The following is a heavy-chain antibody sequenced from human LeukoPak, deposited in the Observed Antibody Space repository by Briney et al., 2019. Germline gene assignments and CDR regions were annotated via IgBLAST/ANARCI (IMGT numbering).Heavy chain of an antibody. Sequence: GRSLRLSCAASGFTFDDYAMHWVRQTPGKGLEWASGISWNSGSIGYADSVKGRFTISRDNAKNSLYLQMNSLRAEDTALYYCAKDLDETHYYGMDVWGQGTTVTVSS. CDR3: AKDLDETHYYGMDV. J-gene: IGHJ6*02. CDR2: ISWNSGSI. CDR1: GFTFDDYA. D-gene: IGHD2-2*03. V-gene: IGHV3-9*01.